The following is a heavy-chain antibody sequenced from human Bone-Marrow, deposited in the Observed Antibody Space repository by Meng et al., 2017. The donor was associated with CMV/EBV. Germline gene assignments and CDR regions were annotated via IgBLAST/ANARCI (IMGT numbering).Heavy chain of an antibody. D-gene: IGHD3/OR15-3a*01. CDR3: ARGLRTGLNWFDP. CDR1: GFTFDDYA. CDR2: ISWNSGSI. J-gene: IGHJ5*02. V-gene: IGHV3-9*01. Sequence: SLKISCAASGFTFDDYAMHWVRQAPGKGLEWVSGISWNSGSIGYADSVKGRFTISRDNAKNSLYLQMNSLRAEDTAVYYCARGLRTGLNWFDPWGQGTLVTVSS.